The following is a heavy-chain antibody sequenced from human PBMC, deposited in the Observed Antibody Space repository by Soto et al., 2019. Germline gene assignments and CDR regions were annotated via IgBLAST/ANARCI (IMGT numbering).Heavy chain of an antibody. CDR3: ARQAYYTSKYHPPSSY. Sequence: PSETLSLTCTVSGGSISSSDYYWGWIRQPPGKGLEWIGSIYYSGKTYYKPSLKSRITISVDTSKNQLSLKLNSVTAADTAVYYCARQAYYTSKYHPPSSYWRQVPLVAVSS. V-gene: IGHV4-39*01. J-gene: IGHJ4*02. CDR1: GGSISSSDYY. D-gene: IGHD3-3*01. CDR2: IYYSGKT.